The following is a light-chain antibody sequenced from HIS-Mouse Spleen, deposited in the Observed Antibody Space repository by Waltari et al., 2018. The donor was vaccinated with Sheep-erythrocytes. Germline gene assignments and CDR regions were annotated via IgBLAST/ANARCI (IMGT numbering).Light chain of an antibody. CDR3: CSYAGSYNHV. J-gene: IGLJ1*01. CDR2: DVS. V-gene: IGLV2-11*01. CDR1: SRDVGGYNH. Sequence: QSALTQPRSVSGSPGQSVTIPCTGTSRDVGGYNHVTWYQQHPGKAPKLMIYDVSKRPSGVPDRFSGSKSGNTAPLTISGLQAEDEADYYCCSYAGSYNHVFATGTKVTVL.